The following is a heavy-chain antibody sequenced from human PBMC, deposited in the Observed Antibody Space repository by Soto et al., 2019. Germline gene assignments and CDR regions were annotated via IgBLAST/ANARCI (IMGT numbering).Heavy chain of an antibody. CDR2: ISSSSSYI. CDR1: GFTFSSYS. Sequence: PGGSLRLSCAASGFTFSSYSMNWVRQAPGKGLEWVSSISSSSSYIYYADSVKGRFTISRDNAKNSLYLQMNSLRAEDTAVYYCARDLEIVATIFGDAFDIWGQGTMVTVSS. J-gene: IGHJ3*02. D-gene: IGHD5-12*01. CDR3: ARDLEIVATIFGDAFDI. V-gene: IGHV3-21*01.